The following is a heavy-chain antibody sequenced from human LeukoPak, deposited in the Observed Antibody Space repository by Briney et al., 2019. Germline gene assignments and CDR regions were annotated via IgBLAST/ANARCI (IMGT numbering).Heavy chain of an antibody. V-gene: IGHV4-59*01. D-gene: IGHD5-18*01. CDR2: IYYSGST. CDR3: ARGGGSGYSYG. Sequence: SETLSLTCTVSGGSISSYYWSWIRQPPGKGLEWIGYIYYSGSTNYNPSLKSRVTLSVDTSKNQFSLKLSSVTAADTAVYYCARGGGSGYSYGWGQGILVTVSS. J-gene: IGHJ4*02. CDR1: GGSISSYY.